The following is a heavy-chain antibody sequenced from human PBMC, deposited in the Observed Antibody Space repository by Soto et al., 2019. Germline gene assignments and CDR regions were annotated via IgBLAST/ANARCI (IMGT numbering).Heavy chain of an antibody. Sequence: VGSLRLSCAASGFTLSGYVLHWVRQAPGKGLEWVALIPYDGSDKNYGDSVKGRFTISRDNSKNTLYLQMDSLRAEDTAMYYCATGRKWEHSYGMDVWGQGTTVTVPS. V-gene: IGHV3-30-3*01. J-gene: IGHJ6*02. D-gene: IGHD1-26*01. CDR1: GFTLSGYV. CDR3: ATGRKWEHSYGMDV. CDR2: IPYDGSDK.